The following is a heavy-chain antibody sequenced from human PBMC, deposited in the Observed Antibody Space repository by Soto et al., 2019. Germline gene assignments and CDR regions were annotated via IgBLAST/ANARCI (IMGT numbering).Heavy chain of an antibody. J-gene: IGHJ4*02. CDR1: GGSFSGYY. CDR2: INHSGST. CDR3: ARDYGDYGEVDY. D-gene: IGHD4-17*01. V-gene: IGHV4-34*01. Sequence: PSETLSLTCAVYGGSFSGYYWSWIRQPPGKGLEWIGEINHSGSTNYNPSLKSRVTISVDTSKNQFSLKLSSVTAADTAVYYCARDYGDYGEVDYWGQGTLVTVSS.